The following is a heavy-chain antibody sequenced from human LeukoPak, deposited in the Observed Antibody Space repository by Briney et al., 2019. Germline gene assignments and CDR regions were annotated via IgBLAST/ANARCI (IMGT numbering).Heavy chain of an antibody. J-gene: IGHJ4*02. V-gene: IGHV3-11*06. CDR2: ISSSSTYT. CDR1: VFTFSAYY. D-gene: IGHD2-15*01. CDR3: ARGYCSGGSCHFDY. Sequence: PGGSLRLSCAASVFTFSAYYMSWIRQAPGKGLEWVSYISSSSTYTNYADSVKGRFTISRDNAKNSLYLQMNSLRAEDTAVYYCARGYCSGGSCHFDYWGQGTLVTVSS.